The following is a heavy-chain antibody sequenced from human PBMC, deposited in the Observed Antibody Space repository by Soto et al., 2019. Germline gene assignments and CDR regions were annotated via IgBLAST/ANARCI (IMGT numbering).Heavy chain of an antibody. Sequence: QVQLVESGGGVVQPGRSLRLSCAASGFTFSSYGMHWVRQAPGKGLEWVAVIWYDGSNKYYADSVKGRFTISRDNSKNTLYLQMNSLRAEDTAVYYCASLSYYDFWSGYSPYSMDVWGQGTTVTVSS. CDR1: GFTFSSYG. CDR2: IWYDGSNK. D-gene: IGHD3-3*01. V-gene: IGHV3-33*01. J-gene: IGHJ6*02. CDR3: ASLSYYDFWSGYSPYSMDV.